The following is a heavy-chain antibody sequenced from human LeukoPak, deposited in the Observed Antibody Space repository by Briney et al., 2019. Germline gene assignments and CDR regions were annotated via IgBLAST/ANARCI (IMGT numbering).Heavy chain of an antibody. CDR3: AKDSYCSSTSCHSPGFDY. V-gene: IGHV3-23*01. CDR2: ISGSGGST. Sequence: GGSLRLSCAASGFTFSSYAMSWVRQAPGKGLEWVSAISGSGGSTYYADSVKGRFTISRDNSKNTLYLQMNSLRAEDTAVYHCAKDSYCSSTSCHSPGFDYWGQGTLVTVSS. CDR1: GFTFSSYA. J-gene: IGHJ4*02. D-gene: IGHD2-2*01.